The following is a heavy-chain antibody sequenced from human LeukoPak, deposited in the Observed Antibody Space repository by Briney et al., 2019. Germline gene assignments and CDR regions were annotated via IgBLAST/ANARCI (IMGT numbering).Heavy chain of an antibody. CDR1: GFTFSGYS. CDR2: ISFSSSSI. D-gene: IGHD5-12*01. CDR3: VKTRGSQEVRAFEV. J-gene: IGHJ3*01. V-gene: IGHV3-48*02. Sequence: PGGSLRLSCAVSGFTFSGYSMNWVRQAPGKELEWVSYISFSSSSIYYAGSVKGRFTVSRDNAKNSLYLQMNSLRDEDTAVYYCVKTRGSQEVRAFEVWGQGTMVTVSS.